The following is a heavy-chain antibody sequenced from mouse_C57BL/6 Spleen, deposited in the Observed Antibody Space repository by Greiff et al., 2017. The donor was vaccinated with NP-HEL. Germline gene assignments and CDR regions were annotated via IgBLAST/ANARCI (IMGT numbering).Heavy chain of an antibody. CDR2: ISYDGSN. D-gene: IGHD1-1*01. V-gene: IGHV3-6*01. Sequence: EVKLEESGPGLVKPSQSLSLTCSVPGYSIPSGYYWTWIRPFPGNKLAWMGYISYDGSNNYNPSLKNRISITRDTSKNQMFLKLNTVTTEDTATDYCARGGYYGSSAAWFAYWGQGTLVTVSA. CDR3: ARGGYYGSSAAWFAY. CDR1: GYSIPSGYY. J-gene: IGHJ3*01.